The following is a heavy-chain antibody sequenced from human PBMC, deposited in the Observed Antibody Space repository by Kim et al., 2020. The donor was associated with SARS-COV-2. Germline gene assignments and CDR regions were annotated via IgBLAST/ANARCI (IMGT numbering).Heavy chain of an antibody. Sequence: SETLSLTCTVSGGPISSYYWSWIRQPPGKGLEWIGYIYYSGSTNYNPSLKSRVTISVDTSKNQFSLKLSSVTAADTAVYYCAREMQPPELLWFGELSSNHYYYGMDVWGQGTTVTVSS. V-gene: IGHV4-59*01. CDR1: GGPISSYY. CDR3: AREMQPPELLWFGELSSNHYYYGMDV. J-gene: IGHJ6*02. CDR2: IYYSGST. D-gene: IGHD3-10*01.